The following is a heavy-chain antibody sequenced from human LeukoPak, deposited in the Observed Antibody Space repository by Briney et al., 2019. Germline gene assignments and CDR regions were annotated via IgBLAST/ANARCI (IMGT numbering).Heavy chain of an antibody. CDR2: ISYDGSNK. CDR1: GFTFSSYA. Sequence: GGSLRLSCAASGFTFSSYAMHWVRQAPGKGLEWVAVISYDGSNKYYADSVKGRFTTSRDNSKNTLYLQMNSLRAEDTAVYYCAGDVRWPPTFPYWGQGTLVSVSS. CDR3: AGDVRWPPTFPY. D-gene: IGHD2/OR15-2a*01. J-gene: IGHJ4*02. V-gene: IGHV3-30*14.